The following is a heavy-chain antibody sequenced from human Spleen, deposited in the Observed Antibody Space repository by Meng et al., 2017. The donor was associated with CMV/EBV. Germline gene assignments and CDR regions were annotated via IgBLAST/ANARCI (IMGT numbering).Heavy chain of an antibody. J-gene: IGHJ5*02. CDR2: IRYDGSNK. CDR1: GFTFSSYS. V-gene: IGHV3-30*02. CDR3: AKDLLAYCGGDCYDNWFDP. Sequence: GGSLRLSCAASGFTFSSYSMNWVRQAPGKGLEWVAFIRYDGSNKYYADSVKGRFTISRDNSKNTLYLQMNSLRAEDTAVYYCAKDLLAYCGGDCYDNWFDPWGQGTLVTVSS. D-gene: IGHD2-21*01.